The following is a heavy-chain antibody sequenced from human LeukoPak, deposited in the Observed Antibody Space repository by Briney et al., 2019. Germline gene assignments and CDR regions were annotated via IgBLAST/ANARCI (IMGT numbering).Heavy chain of an antibody. CDR2: ISYDGSNK. J-gene: IGHJ5*02. CDR1: RFTFSSYA. V-gene: IGHV3-30*04. Sequence: GGSLRLSCAASRFTFSSYAMHWVRQAPGKGLEWVAVISYDGSNKYYADSVKGRFTISRDNSKNTLYLQMNSLRAEDTAVYYCARDPSWFGEFGWFDPWGQGTLVTVSS. CDR3: ARDPSWFGEFGWFDP. D-gene: IGHD3-10*01.